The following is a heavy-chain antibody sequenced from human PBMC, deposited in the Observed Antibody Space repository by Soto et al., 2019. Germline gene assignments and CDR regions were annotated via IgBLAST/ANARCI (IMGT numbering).Heavy chain of an antibody. Sequence: GVLRLSCAASGFTFSSYSMNWVRQAPGKGLEWVSSISSSSSYIYYADSVKGRFTISRDNAKNSLYLQMNSLRAEDTAVYYCAAPSIAVAGYTSKFDPWGQGTLVTVSS. D-gene: IGHD6-19*01. CDR3: AAPSIAVAGYTSKFDP. J-gene: IGHJ5*02. CDR2: ISSSSSYI. V-gene: IGHV3-21*01. CDR1: GFTFSSYS.